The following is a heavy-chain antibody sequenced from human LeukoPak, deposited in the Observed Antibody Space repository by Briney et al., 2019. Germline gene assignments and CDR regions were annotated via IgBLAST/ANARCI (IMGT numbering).Heavy chain of an antibody. CDR3: ARFYYGSGTRGFDY. V-gene: IGHV4-39*01. CDR1: GGSMSNIYY. J-gene: IGHJ4*02. Sequence: SETLSLTCNVSGGSMSNIYYWGWIRQPPGKGLEWIGNIFYSGITYYNPSLRSRVTIAIDTSKNQFSLKLSSVTAADTAVYYCARFYYGSGTRGFDYWGQGTLVTVSS. D-gene: IGHD3-10*01. CDR2: IFYSGIT.